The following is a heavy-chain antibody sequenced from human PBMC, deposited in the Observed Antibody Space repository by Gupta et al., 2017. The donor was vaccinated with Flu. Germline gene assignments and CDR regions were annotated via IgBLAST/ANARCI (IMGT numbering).Heavy chain of an antibody. Sequence: WIRQPAGKGLEWIGRINGGGNTKYNPSLKSRVTMSVDTSKNHFSLELTSVTAADTAVYYCARAAAGTGNFDFWGQGTLVTVSS. CDR3: ARAAAGTGNFDF. CDR2: INGGGNT. D-gene: IGHD1-7*01. V-gene: IGHV4-4*07. J-gene: IGHJ4*02.